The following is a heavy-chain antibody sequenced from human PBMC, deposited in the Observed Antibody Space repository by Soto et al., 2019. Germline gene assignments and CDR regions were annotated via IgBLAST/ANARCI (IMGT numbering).Heavy chain of an antibody. V-gene: IGHV1-2*02. J-gene: IGHJ6*01. CDR2: INPNSGGT. CDR3: ARSLLDEYSSSRISAYYGMDA. Sequence: ASLKVSCKASGFTFSAYYIYWVRQAPGQGLEWIGWINPNSGGTNNAQKFQGRVTMTRDTSTSTVYMELSALIPDDTAVYYCARSLLDEYSSSRISAYYGMDAWGQGATLAVSS. D-gene: IGHD6-19*01. CDR1: GFTFSAYY.